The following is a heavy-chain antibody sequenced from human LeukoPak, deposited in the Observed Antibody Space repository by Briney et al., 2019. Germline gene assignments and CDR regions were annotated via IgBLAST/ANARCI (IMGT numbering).Heavy chain of an antibody. Sequence: GGSLRLSCAASGFTFSSYSMNWVRQAPGKGLEWVSSISRSSSYIDYADSVKGRFTISRDNAKNSLSLQVNSLSAEDTAVYYCARSRSGYYEDYWGQGTLVTVSS. CDR2: ISRSSSYI. V-gene: IGHV3-21*01. D-gene: IGHD3-22*01. CDR3: ARSRSGYYEDY. J-gene: IGHJ4*02. CDR1: GFTFSSYS.